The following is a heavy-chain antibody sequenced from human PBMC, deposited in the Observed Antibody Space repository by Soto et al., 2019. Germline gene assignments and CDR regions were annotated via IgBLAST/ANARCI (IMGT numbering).Heavy chain of an antibody. CDR1: GGSISSSSYY. CDR3: ASLAAAGYYYGMDV. Sequence: SVTLPLTCTVSGGSISSSSYYWGWIRQPPGKGLEWIGSIYYSGSTYYNPSLKSRVTISVDTSKNQFSLKLSSVTAADTAVYYCASLAAAGYYYGMDVWGQGTTVT. J-gene: IGHJ6*02. D-gene: IGHD6-13*01. CDR2: IYYSGST. V-gene: IGHV4-39*01.